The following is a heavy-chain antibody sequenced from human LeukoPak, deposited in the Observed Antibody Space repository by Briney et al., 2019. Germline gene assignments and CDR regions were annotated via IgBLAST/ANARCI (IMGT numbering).Heavy chain of an antibody. V-gene: IGHV3-30*02. D-gene: IGHD1-1*01. Sequence: GGSLRLSCAASGFTFSSYGMHWVRQAPGKGLEWVAIILSDGSKKYYTDSVRGRFTISRDNSKNTLYLQMNSLRDEDTAVYYCVKDRASHWTFDYWGQGTLVTVSS. J-gene: IGHJ4*02. CDR2: ILSDGSKK. CDR1: GFTFSSYG. CDR3: VKDRASHWTFDY.